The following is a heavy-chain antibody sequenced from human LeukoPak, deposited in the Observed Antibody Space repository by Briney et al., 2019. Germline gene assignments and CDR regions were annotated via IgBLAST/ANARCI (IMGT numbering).Heavy chain of an antibody. V-gene: IGHV1-69*13. CDR2: IIPIFGTA. CDR3: ATSDPLRNDAFDI. Sequence: GASVKVSCKASGGTFSSYAISWVRQAPGQGLEWMGGIIPIFGTANYAQKFQGRVTITADESTSTAYMELSSLRSEDTAVYYCATSDPLRNDAFDIWGQGTMVTVSS. J-gene: IGHJ3*02. D-gene: IGHD4-17*01. CDR1: GGTFSSYA.